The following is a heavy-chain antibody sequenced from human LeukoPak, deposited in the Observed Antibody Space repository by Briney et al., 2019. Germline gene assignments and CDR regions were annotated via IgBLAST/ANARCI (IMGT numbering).Heavy chain of an antibody. Sequence: PGGSLRLSCAASGFTSSSYPMNWVRQAPGKGLEWVSAISGGGDRTFHADSVKGRFTISRDSSKNTLYLQMNSLRAEDTVVYYCAKEYLVCSSASCSAFDIWGPGTMVTVSS. CDR1: GFTSSSYP. CDR2: ISGGGDRT. V-gene: IGHV3-23*01. D-gene: IGHD2-2*01. J-gene: IGHJ3*02. CDR3: AKEYLVCSSASCSAFDI.